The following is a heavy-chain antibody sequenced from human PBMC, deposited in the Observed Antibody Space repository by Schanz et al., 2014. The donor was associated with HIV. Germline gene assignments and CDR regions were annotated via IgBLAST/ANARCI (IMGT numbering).Heavy chain of an antibody. J-gene: IGHJ6*02. V-gene: IGHV3-30*18. CDR3: AKDRNYYDSKYRGKGNYYYYYGMDV. CDR1: GFTFDNYG. Sequence: QVQLVESGGGVVQPGRSLRLSCVASGFTFDNYGMHWVRQAPGKGLEWVAVMSYDGRNKKFANSVKGRFTISRDNSKNTVYLQAKSLRTEDTAVYYCAKDRNYYDSKYRGKGNYYYYYGMDVWGQGTTVTVSS. CDR2: MSYDGRNK. D-gene: IGHD3-22*01.